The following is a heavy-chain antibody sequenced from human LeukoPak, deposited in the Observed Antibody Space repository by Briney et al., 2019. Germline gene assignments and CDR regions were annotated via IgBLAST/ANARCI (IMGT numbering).Heavy chain of an antibody. CDR2: IIPIFGTA. V-gene: IGHV1-69*13. Sequence: ASVKVSCKASGGTFSSYAISWVRQAPGQGLEWMGGIIPIFGTANYAQKFQGRVTITADESTSTAYMELSSLRSDDTAVYYCARGREGYNYEFLYWGLGTLVAVSS. J-gene: IGHJ4*02. CDR3: ARGREGYNYEFLY. D-gene: IGHD5-24*01. CDR1: GGTFSSYA.